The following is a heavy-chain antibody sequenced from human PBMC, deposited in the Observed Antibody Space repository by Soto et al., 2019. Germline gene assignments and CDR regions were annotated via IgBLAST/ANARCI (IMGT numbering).Heavy chain of an antibody. V-gene: IGHV1-18*01. Sequence: ASVKVSCKASGYTFRGYGITWVRQSPGQGLEWMGWISAYNGDTNFAQKLQGRVTMTTDTSTSTTYMELRSLRSDDTAVYYCARDYDYVWGSYRHTFAYWG. CDR2: ISAYNGDT. J-gene: IGHJ4*01. CDR3: ARDYDYVWGSYRHTFAY. D-gene: IGHD3-16*02. CDR1: GYTFRGYG.